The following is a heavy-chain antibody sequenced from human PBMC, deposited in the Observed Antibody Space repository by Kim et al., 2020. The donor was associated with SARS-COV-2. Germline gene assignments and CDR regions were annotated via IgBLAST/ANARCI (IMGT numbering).Heavy chain of an antibody. CDR3: ARGRWGFDY. CDR2: IKQDGSDN. J-gene: IGHJ4*02. D-gene: IGHD4-17*01. V-gene: IGHV3-7*01. Sequence: LSLTCAASGFTFSSYWMTWVRQAPGKGLEWVANIKQDGSDNYYVDSVKGRLTISRDNAKNSLYLQMNSLRAEDTAVYYCARGRWGFDYWGQGTLVTVSS. CDR1: GFTFSSYW.